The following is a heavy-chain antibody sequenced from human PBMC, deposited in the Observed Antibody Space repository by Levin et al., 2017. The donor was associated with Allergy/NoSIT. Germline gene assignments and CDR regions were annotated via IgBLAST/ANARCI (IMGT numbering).Heavy chain of an antibody. CDR1: GFTFSSYA. J-gene: IGHJ6*02. CDR2: ISGSGGST. Sequence: GESLKISCAASGFTFSSYAMSWVRQAPGKGLEWVSAISGSGGSTYYADSVKGRFTISRDNSKNTLYLQMNSLRAEDTAVYYCAKGVSYDYYYYGMDVWGQGTTVTVSS. V-gene: IGHV3-23*01. CDR3: AKGVSYDYYYYGMDV. D-gene: IGHD3-10*01.